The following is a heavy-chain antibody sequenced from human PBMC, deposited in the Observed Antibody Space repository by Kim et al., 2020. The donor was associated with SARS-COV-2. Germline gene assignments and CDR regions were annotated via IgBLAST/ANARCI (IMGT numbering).Heavy chain of an antibody. D-gene: IGHD6-19*01. J-gene: IGHJ4*02. CDR2: INSDGSTT. CDR1: GFTFSSYW. V-gene: IGHV3-74*01. Sequence: GGSLRLSCAASGFTFSSYWMHWVRQAPGKGLVWVSRINSDGSTTNHADPVKGRFTISRDNAKNTLYLQMNSLRAEDTAVYYCARRAYSSGWWYFDYWGQG. CDR3: ARRAYSSGWWYFDY.